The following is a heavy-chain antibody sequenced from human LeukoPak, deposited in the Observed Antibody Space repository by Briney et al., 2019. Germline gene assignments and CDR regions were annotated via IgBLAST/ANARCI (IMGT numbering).Heavy chain of an antibody. CDR3: ARASYGDYVTMAGVTFDY. V-gene: IGHV1-69*05. Sequence: SVKVSCKASGGTFSSYAISWVRQAPGQGLEWMGGIIPIFGTANYAQKFQGRVTITTDESTSTAYMELSSLRSEDTAVYYCARASYGDYVTMAGVTFDYWGQGTLVTVSS. CDR1: GGTFSSYA. D-gene: IGHD4-17*01. J-gene: IGHJ4*02. CDR2: IIPIFGTA.